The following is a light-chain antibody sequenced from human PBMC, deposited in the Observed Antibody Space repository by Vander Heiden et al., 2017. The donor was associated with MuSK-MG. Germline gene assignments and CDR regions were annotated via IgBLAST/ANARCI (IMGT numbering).Light chain of an antibody. V-gene: IGLV2-14*01. J-gene: IGLJ2*01. Sequence: QSALTQPASVSGSPGQSLTISCTGTSSDVGGYNYVSWYQQHPGKAPKLMIYDVSNRPSGVSNRFSGSKSGNTASLTISGLQAEDEADYYCSSYTSSSTLSVVFGGGTKLTVL. CDR3: SSYTSSSTLSVV. CDR2: DVS. CDR1: SSDVGGYNY.